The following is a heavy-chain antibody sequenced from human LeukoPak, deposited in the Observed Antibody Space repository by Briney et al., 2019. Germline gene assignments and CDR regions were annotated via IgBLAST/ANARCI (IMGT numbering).Heavy chain of an antibody. CDR2: INGRGDST. Sequence: PGGSLRLSCAASGFSFSSYAMSWVRQAPGKGLEWVSGINGRGDSTVYADSVKGRFTISRDNSKNTLYLQMNSLRVEDTAVYYCAKDQGSGHGSYTWGTFVYWGLETLVTVFS. CDR1: GFSFSSYA. V-gene: IGHV3-23*01. CDR3: AKDQGSGHGSYTWGTFVY. J-gene: IGHJ4*01. D-gene: IGHD3-10*01.